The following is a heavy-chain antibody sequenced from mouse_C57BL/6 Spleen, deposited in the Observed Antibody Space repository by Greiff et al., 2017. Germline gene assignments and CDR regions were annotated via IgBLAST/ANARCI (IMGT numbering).Heavy chain of an antibody. D-gene: IGHD2-2*01. Sequence: VQLQQSGPELVKPGASVKISCKASGYAFSSSWMNWVKQRPGKGLEWIGRIYPGDGDTNYNGKFKGKATLTADKSSSTAYMQLSSLTSEDSAVYFCAISTMVTTGAYWGQGTLVTVSA. CDR1: GYAFSSSW. CDR2: IYPGDGDT. J-gene: IGHJ3*01. CDR3: AISTMVTTGAY. V-gene: IGHV1-82*01.